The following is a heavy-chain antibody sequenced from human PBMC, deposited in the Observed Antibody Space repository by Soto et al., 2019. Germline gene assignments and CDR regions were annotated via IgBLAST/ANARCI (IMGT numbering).Heavy chain of an antibody. CDR3: ARAPTSYSSSWYAY. V-gene: IGHV3-11*05. D-gene: IGHD6-13*01. J-gene: IGHJ4*02. Sequence: QVQLVESGGGLVKPGGSLRLSCAASGFTFSDYYMSWIRQAPGKGLEWVSYISSSSSYTNYADSVKGRFTISRDNAKNSLYLQMTSLRAEDTAVYYCARAPTSYSSSWYAYWGQGTLVTVSS. CDR1: GFTFSDYY. CDR2: ISSSSSYT.